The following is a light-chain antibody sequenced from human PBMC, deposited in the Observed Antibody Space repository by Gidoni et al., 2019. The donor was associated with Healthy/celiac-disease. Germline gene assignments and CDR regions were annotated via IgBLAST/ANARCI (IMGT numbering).Light chain of an antibody. Sequence: DIQMTHSPSSRSASLGDRVTITCRASQRISSWLACYQQKPGKAPKLLIYKASSLESGVPSRFSGSGSGTEFTLTISSLQPDDFATYYCQQYNSYSWTFGQGTKVEIK. CDR2: KAS. CDR1: QRISSW. V-gene: IGKV1-5*03. J-gene: IGKJ1*01. CDR3: QQYNSYSWT.